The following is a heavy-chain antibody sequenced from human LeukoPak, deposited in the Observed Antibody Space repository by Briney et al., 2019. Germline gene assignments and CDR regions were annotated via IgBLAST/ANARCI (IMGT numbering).Heavy chain of an antibody. CDR3: AKLWIVVVPAAHFDY. J-gene: IGHJ4*02. CDR2: ISGSGGST. V-gene: IGHV3-23*01. CDR1: GFTFSSYA. D-gene: IGHD2-2*01. Sequence: GGSLRLSCAASGFTFSSYAMSWVRQAPGKGLEWVSAISGSGGSTYYVDSVKGRFTISRDNSKNTLYLQMNSLRAEDTAVYYCAKLWIVVVPAAHFDYWGQGTLVTVSS.